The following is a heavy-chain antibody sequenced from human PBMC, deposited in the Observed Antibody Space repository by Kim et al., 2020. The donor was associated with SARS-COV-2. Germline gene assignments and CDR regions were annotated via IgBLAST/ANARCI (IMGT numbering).Heavy chain of an antibody. CDR3: ARGISTPGMDF. CDR1: GFTFSSYW. CDR2: IKPDGREK. J-gene: IGHJ6*02. V-gene: IGHV3-7*04. Sequence: GGSLRLSCAASGFTFSSYWMNWVRQAPGKGLEWVANIKPDGREKYNVGSVEGRFTISRDNAKNSLYLQMNSLRAEDTAVYYCARGISTPGMDFWGHGTTVTVSS. D-gene: IGHD3-3*01.